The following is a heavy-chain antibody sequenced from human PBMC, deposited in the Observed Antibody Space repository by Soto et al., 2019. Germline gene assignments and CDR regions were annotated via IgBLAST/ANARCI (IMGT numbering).Heavy chain of an antibody. CDR3: SRDPGFGAIDY. J-gene: IGHJ4*02. CDR2: INPDGSVA. Sequence: GSLSLSCASSGFPFSSSWMALFLQAPGKGLEWVALINPDGSVASYVGSVRGRFIISRDNAQNSLYLQMNSVSAEDTAVYYCSRDPGFGAIDYWGQRTLVTVSS. D-gene: IGHD3-10*01. V-gene: IGHV3-7*01. CDR1: GFPFSSSW.